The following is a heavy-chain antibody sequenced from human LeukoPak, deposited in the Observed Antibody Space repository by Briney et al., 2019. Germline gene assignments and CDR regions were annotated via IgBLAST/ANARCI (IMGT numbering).Heavy chain of an antibody. CDR2: INNSSSYI. CDR3: ARGMEPRYYYYYYYMDV. V-gene: IGHV3-21*01. J-gene: IGHJ6*03. CDR1: GFTFSNHS. D-gene: IGHD1-1*01. Sequence: GGSLRLSCAASGFTFSNHSMNWVRQAPGKGLEWVSSINNSSSYIYYADSVKGRFTISRDNSKNTLYLQMNSLRAEDTAVYYCARGMEPRYYYYYYYMDVWGKGTTVTVSS.